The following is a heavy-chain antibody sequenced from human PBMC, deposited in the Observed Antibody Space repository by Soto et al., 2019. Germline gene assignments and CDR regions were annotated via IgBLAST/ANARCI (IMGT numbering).Heavy chain of an antibody. CDR1: GFTLSDYY. CDR2: ISSSSSYT. D-gene: IGHD6-13*01. V-gene: IGHV3-11*06. Sequence: GGSLRLSCAVSGFTLSDYYMSWIRQAPGKGLEWVSYISSSSSYTNYADSVKGRFTISRDNAKNSLYLQMNSLRAEDTAVYYCAREARSGKKLVRGPHYFDYWGQGNLVTVSS. CDR3: AREARSGKKLVRGPHYFDY. J-gene: IGHJ4*02.